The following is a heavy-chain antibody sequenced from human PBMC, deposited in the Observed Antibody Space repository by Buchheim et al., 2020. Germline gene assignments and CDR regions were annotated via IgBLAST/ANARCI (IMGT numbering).Heavy chain of an antibody. Sequence: QLQLQESGPGLVKPSETLSLTCTVSGGSISSSSYYWGWIRQSPGKGLEWIGSIYYSGSTYYNPSLKSRVTISVDTSKNQFSLKLSSVTAADTAVYYCARHLGFGLDYGMDVWGQGTT. CDR2: IYYSGST. D-gene: IGHD3-10*01. J-gene: IGHJ6*02. V-gene: IGHV4-39*01. CDR1: GGSISSSSYY. CDR3: ARHLGFGLDYGMDV.